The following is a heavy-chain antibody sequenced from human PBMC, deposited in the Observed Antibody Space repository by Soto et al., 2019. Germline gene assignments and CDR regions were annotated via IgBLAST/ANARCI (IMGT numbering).Heavy chain of an antibody. Sequence: PVESLILSCSSFVFNFCVFLIHWFLQAPVNWLEWLSFLSYEVSEEYADSVSGLFTISRDNSKNTLFLQMDSLRVDDTVVYYCALTRRYSIIEVDGPGFDYCGKRNMVTVSS. CDR3: ALTRRYSIIEVDGPGFDY. CDR1: VFNFCVFL. D-gene: IGHD2-15*01. V-gene: IGHV3-30*02. CDR2: LSYEVSEE. J-gene: IGHJ4*02.